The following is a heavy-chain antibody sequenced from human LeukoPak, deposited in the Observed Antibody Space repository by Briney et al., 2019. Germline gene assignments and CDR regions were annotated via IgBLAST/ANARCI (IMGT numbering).Heavy chain of an antibody. Sequence: ASVKVSRKVSGYTLTELSMHWVRQAPGKGLEWMGGFDPEDGETIYAQKFQGRVTMTEDTSTDTAYMELSSLRSEDTAVYYCATSGGITMVRGVIRFDYWGQGTLVTVSS. CDR3: ATSGGITMVRGVIRFDY. CDR2: FDPEDGET. CDR1: GYTLTELS. D-gene: IGHD3-10*01. J-gene: IGHJ4*02. V-gene: IGHV1-24*01.